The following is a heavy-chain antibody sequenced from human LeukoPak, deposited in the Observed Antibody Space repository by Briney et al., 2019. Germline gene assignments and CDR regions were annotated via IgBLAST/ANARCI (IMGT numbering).Heavy chain of an antibody. D-gene: IGHD2-8*02. CDR2: IKPDGSDK. CDR3: ARGAYWSFDY. V-gene: IGHV3-7*04. Sequence: GGSLRLSCAASGFTFRDYWMSWVRQAPGKGLEWVANIKPDGSDKYYVDSVKGRFTISRDNTENSLHLQINSLRAEDTAMYYCARGAYWSFDYWGQGTPVSVSS. J-gene: IGHJ4*02. CDR1: GFTFRDYW.